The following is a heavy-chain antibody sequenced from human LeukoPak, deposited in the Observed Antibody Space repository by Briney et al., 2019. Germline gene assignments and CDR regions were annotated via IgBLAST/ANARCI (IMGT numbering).Heavy chain of an antibody. V-gene: IGHV1-46*02. CDR2: INPSGGST. D-gene: IGHD3-10*01. CDR3: TRNADSGLDY. CDR1: GATFNNYA. J-gene: IGHJ4*02. Sequence: ASVKVSCKASGATFNNYAISWVRQAPGQGLEWMGFINPSGGSTSYAQKFQGRVTMTRDTSTSTVYMELTSLRSEDTAMYYCTRNADSGLDYWGQGTLVTVSS.